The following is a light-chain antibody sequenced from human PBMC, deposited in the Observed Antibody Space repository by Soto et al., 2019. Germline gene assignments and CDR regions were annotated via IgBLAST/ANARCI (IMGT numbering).Light chain of an antibody. J-gene: IGKJ1*01. V-gene: IGKV1-5*01. Sequence: DIQMTQSPSTLSASVRDRVTITCRASQTISSWLAWFQQRPGRAPKFLIYDASSLESGVPSRFSGSGSGTEFTLTISSLQPDDFATYYCQQYNSYSPWTFGQGTKVDIK. CDR3: QQYNSYSPWT. CDR1: QTISSW. CDR2: DAS.